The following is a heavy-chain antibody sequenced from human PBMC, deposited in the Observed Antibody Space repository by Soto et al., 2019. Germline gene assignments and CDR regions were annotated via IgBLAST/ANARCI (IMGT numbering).Heavy chain of an antibody. Sequence: QVQLQESGPGLGKPSETLSLTCTVSGGSISSYYWSWIRQPPGKGLEWIGYIYYSGSTNYNPSLKSRVTISVDTSKNQFSLKLSSVSAEDTAVYYCARNPCGGSGGSCYSGGYYYYYYGMDVWGQGTTVTVS. J-gene: IGHJ6*02. CDR3: ARNPCGGSGGSCYSGGYYYYYYGMDV. CDR1: GGSISSYY. V-gene: IGHV4-59*01. CDR2: IYYSGST. D-gene: IGHD2-15*01.